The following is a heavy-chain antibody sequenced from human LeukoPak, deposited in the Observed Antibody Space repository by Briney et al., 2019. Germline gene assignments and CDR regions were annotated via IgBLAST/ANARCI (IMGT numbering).Heavy chain of an antibody. D-gene: IGHD1-26*01. CDR2: IYYSGST. V-gene: IGHV4-59*08. CDR1: GGSISSYY. Sequence: PSETLSLTCTVSGGSISSYYWSWIRQPPGKGLEWIGYIYYSGSTYYNPSLKSRVTISVDTSKNQFSLKLSSVTAADTAVYYCARVGGSYPLDYWGQGTLVTVSS. J-gene: IGHJ4*02. CDR3: ARVGGSYPLDY.